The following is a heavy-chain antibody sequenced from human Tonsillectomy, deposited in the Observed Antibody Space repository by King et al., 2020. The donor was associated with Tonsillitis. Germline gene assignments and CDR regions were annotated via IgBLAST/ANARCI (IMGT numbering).Heavy chain of an antibody. Sequence: QLQESGPGLVKPSETLSLTCSVSGVSISRSSYYWGWIRQPPGKWLDWIASMYYSVSTYYNPSLKSRVTIYEDTSKNQFSLKLSSVTAADTAVYFCARHYHDYGDYFDYWGQGTLVTVSS. CDR1: GVSISRSSYY. CDR3: ARHYHDYGDYFDY. D-gene: IGHD4-17*01. V-gene: IGHV4-39*01. J-gene: IGHJ4*02. CDR2: MYYSVST.